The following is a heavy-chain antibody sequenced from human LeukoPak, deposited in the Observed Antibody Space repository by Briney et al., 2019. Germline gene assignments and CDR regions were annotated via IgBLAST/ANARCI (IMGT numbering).Heavy chain of an antibody. CDR2: IKQDGSEK. CDR3: ARENNDFWSGYPRGFDP. J-gene: IGHJ5*02. CDR1: GFTFSSYW. V-gene: IGHV3-7*01. Sequence: GGSLRLSCAASGFTFSSYWMSWVRQAPGKGLEWVANIKQDGSEKYYVDSVKGRFTISRDNAKKSLYLQMNSLRAEDTAVYYCARENNDFWSGYPRGFDPWGQGTLVTVSS. D-gene: IGHD3-3*01.